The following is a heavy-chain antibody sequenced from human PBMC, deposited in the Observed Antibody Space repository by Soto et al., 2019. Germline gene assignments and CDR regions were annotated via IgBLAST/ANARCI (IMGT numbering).Heavy chain of an antibody. D-gene: IGHD4-17*01. CDR3: ARCDYGYGMDV. J-gene: IGHJ6*02. V-gene: IGHV4-39*01. Sequence: SGTPSLPRPVPSGSLNRTPPYRGVVRQPPGKGLEGIGGIFYSGSTYYNPSLKSRVTISVDTSKNQFSLKLSSVTAADTAVYYCARCDYGYGMDVWGQGTTVTVSS. CDR1: SGSLNRTPPY. CDR2: IFYSGST.